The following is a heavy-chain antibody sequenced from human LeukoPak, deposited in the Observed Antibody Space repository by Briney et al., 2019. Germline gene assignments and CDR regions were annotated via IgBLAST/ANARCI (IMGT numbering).Heavy chain of an antibody. CDR1: GFTFDDYA. D-gene: IGHD3-22*01. J-gene: IGHJ4*02. V-gene: IGHV3-9*03. CDR3: AKGPTKYYYDSSGYSY. Sequence: GGSLRLSCAASGFTFDDYAMHWVRQAPGKGLEWVSGISWNSGSIGYADSVKGRFTISRDNAKNSLYLQMNSLRAEDMALYYCAKGPTKYYYDSSGYSYWGQGTLVTVSS. CDR2: ISWNSGSI.